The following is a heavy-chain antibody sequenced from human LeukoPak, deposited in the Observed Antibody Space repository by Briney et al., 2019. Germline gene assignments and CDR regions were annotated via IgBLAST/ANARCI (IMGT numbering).Heavy chain of an antibody. CDR2: ISYDGSNK. D-gene: IGHD3-22*01. CDR3: ARGLSGHSIFGSGLSDY. CDR1: GFTFSSYG. J-gene: IGHJ4*02. Sequence: PGGSLRLSCAASGFTFSSYGMHWVRQAPGKGLEWVAVISYDGSNKYYADSVKGRFTISRDNSKNTLYLQMNSLRPEDTAVYYCARGLSGHSIFGSGLSDYWGRGTLVTVSS. V-gene: IGHV3-30*03.